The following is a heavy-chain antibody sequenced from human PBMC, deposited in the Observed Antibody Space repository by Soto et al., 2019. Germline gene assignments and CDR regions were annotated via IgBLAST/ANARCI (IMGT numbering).Heavy chain of an antibody. CDR2: TFYRSKWYN. CDR3: ARRRSGPGDPFDI. V-gene: IGHV6-1*01. CDR1: GDSVFSNSAA. J-gene: IGHJ3*02. Sequence: PSQTLSLTCVISGDSVFSNSAAWNWFRQSPSRGLEWLGRTFYRSKWYNDYAVSVRSRLTINPATSKNQFSLQLTSVTPEDTAVNYCARRRSGPGDPFDIWGQGTVVTVSS.